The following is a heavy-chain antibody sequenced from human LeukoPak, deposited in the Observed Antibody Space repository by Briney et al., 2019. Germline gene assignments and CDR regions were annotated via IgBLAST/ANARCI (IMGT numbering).Heavy chain of an antibody. CDR3: ARDGRLTIFVRGIITEGSPPKN. V-gene: IGHV1-69*05. J-gene: IGHJ4*02. CDR2: IIPIFGTA. D-gene: IGHD3-10*01. CDR1: GGTFSSYA. Sequence: SVKVSCKASGGTFSSYAISWVRQAPGQGLEWMGGIIPIFGTANYAQKFQGRVTITTDESTSTAYMELSSLRSDDTAVYYCARDGRLTIFVRGIITEGSPPKNWGQGTLVTVTS.